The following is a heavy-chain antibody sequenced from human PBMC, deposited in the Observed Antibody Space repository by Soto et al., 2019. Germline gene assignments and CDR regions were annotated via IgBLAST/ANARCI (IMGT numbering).Heavy chain of an antibody. Sequence: SCAASGFNLSSSAMNWVRQAPGKGLEWLSVISYDGSKKYYADSVKGRFTISRDDSKNTLYLQMRSLRADDTAVYYCTRDRCSGTSCYFRYWGQGTLVTVSS. D-gene: IGHD2-2*01. CDR2: ISYDGSKK. J-gene: IGHJ4*02. CDR1: GFNLSSSA. CDR3: TRDRCSGTSCYFRY. V-gene: IGHV3-30-3*01.